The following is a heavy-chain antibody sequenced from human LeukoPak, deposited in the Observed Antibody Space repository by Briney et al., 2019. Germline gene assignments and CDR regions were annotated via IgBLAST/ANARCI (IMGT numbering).Heavy chain of an antibody. D-gene: IGHD1-26*01. CDR3: ARAYSGSYYYYYYMDV. J-gene: IGHJ6*03. CDR1: GYTFTSYD. Sequence: ASVKVSCKASGYTFTSYDIDWVRQATGQGLEWMGWMNPNSGNTGYAQKFQGRVTITRNTSISTAYMELSSLRSEDTAVYYCARAYSGSYYYYYYMDVWGKGTTVTVSS. V-gene: IGHV1-8*03. CDR2: MNPNSGNT.